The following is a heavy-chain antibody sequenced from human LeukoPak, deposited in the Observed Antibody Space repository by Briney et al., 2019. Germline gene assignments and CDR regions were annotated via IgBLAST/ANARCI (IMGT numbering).Heavy chain of an antibody. Sequence: PSETLSLTCAVYGGSFSGYYWSWIRQPPGKGLEWIGEINHSGSTNYNSSLKSRVTISVDTSKNQFSPKLSSVTAADTAVYYCAATGYSSGWGHYYYYGMDVWGQGTTVTVSS. V-gene: IGHV4-34*01. CDR1: GGSFSGYY. CDR2: INHSGST. CDR3: AATGYSSGWGHYYYYGMDV. D-gene: IGHD6-19*01. J-gene: IGHJ6*02.